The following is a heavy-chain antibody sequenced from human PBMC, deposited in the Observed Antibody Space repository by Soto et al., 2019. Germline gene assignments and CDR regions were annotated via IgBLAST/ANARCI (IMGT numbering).Heavy chain of an antibody. CDR2: ITSYYGNT. D-gene: IGHD3-16*01. Sequence: QVQLVQSGAEVKKLGASVKVSCKASGYTFSSYGLTWVRQAPGQGLEWMGWITSYYGNTNYAQKLQGRVTMTTDTSTSTAYMELRSLRSDDTAVYYWARRVWENSDAFDVWGQGTTVTVSS. J-gene: IGHJ3*01. CDR1: GYTFSSYG. CDR3: ARRVWENSDAFDV. V-gene: IGHV1-18*04.